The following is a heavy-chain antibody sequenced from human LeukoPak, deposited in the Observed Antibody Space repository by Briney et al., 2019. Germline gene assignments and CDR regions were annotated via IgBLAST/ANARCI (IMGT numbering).Heavy chain of an antibody. CDR3: ARKGGSYSDAFDI. Sequence: ASVKVSCTASGYTFTSYYMHWVRQAPGQGLEWMGIINPSGGSTSYAQKFQGRVTMTRGMSTSTVYMELSSLRSEDTAVYYCARKGGSYSDAFDIWGQGTMVTVSS. CDR1: GYTFTSYY. V-gene: IGHV1-46*01. CDR2: INPSGGST. J-gene: IGHJ3*02. D-gene: IGHD1-26*01.